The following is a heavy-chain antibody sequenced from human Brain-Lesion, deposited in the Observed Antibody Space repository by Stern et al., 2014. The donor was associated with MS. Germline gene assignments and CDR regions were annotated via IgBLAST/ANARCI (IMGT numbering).Heavy chain of an antibody. Sequence: VQLVESGPGLVKPSETLSLTCTVAGGSVSSTSYAWAWIRQPPGKGLEWIGTIYYSGNTYYSPSLKSGLTISLHPSKNQFSLQLRSVTAADTAVYYCAGEEDIRYCSGGSCTGNWFDPWGQGTLVTVSS. CDR1: GGSVSSTSYA. V-gene: IGHV4-39*01. CDR2: IYYSGNT. D-gene: IGHD2-15*01. CDR3: AGEEDIRYCSGGSCTGNWFDP. J-gene: IGHJ5*02.